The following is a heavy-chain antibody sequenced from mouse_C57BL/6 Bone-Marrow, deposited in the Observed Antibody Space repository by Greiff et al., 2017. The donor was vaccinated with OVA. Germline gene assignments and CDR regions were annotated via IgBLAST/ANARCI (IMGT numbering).Heavy chain of an antibody. V-gene: IGHV1-69*01. CDR2: IDPSDSYT. Sequence: VQLQQPGAELVMPGASVKLSCKASGYTFTSYWMHWVKQRPGQGLEWIGEIDPSDSYTNYNQKFKGKSTLTVDKSSSTAYMQLSSLTSEDSAVYYCARKAFKYYGSSSYYFDYWGQVTTLTVSS. J-gene: IGHJ2*01. D-gene: IGHD1-1*01. CDR3: ARKAFKYYGSSSYYFDY. CDR1: GYTFTSYW.